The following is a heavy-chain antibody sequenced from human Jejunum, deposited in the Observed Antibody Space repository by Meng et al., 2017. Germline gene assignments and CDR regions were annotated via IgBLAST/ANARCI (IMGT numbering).Heavy chain of an antibody. Sequence: QGRLQQWAAGLLKPSETLALTCAVYGGSSSGFYLSWIRQPPGKGLEWIGEIHPSGSTDYNPSLKSRLTISLDTSKNQFSLSLNSATAADTGIYYCTRGTDRAKSGDYWGQGTLVTVSS. CDR3: TRGTDRAKSGDY. CDR1: GGSSSGFY. CDR2: IHPSGST. V-gene: IGHV4-34*01. J-gene: IGHJ4*02. D-gene: IGHD1-14*01.